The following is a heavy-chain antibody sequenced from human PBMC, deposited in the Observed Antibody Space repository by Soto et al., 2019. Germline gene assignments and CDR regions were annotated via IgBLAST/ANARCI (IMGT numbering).Heavy chain of an antibody. CDR3: AKDQSPPEDVFDY. CDR1: GFTFSSYG. V-gene: IGHV3-30*18. Sequence: GGSLRLSCAASGFTFSSYGMHWVRQAPGKGLEWVAVISYDGSNKYYADSVKGRFTISRDNSKNTLYLQMNSLRAEDTAVYYCAKDQSPPEDVFDYWGQGTLVTVSS. CDR2: ISYDGSNK. J-gene: IGHJ4*02.